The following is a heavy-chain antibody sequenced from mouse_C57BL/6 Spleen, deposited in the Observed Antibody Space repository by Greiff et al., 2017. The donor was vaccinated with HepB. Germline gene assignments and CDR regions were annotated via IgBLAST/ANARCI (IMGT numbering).Heavy chain of an antibody. Sequence: VQLQESGPGMVKPSQSLSLTCTVTGYSITSGYDWHWIRHFPGNKLEWMGYISYSGSTNYNPSLKSRISITHDTSKNHFFLKLNSVTTEDTATYYCARAGIYYDPAWFAYWGQGTLVTVSA. CDR1: GYSITSGYD. CDR2: ISYSGST. V-gene: IGHV3-1*01. J-gene: IGHJ3*01. D-gene: IGHD2-4*01. CDR3: ARAGIYYDPAWFAY.